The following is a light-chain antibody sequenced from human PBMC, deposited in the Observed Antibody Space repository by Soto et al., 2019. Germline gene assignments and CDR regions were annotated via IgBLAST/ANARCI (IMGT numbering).Light chain of an antibody. CDR3: QQYHSWPPRT. J-gene: IGKJ1*01. CDR2: DTS. Sequence: EIVLTQSPGTLSLSPGERATLSCRSSQSVSSNLAWYQQKPGQAPRLLISDTSIRAAGIPARFSGSGSGTEFTLTISSLQSEDFAVYYCQQYHSWPPRTFGQGTKVDIK. CDR1: QSVSSN. V-gene: IGKV3-15*01.